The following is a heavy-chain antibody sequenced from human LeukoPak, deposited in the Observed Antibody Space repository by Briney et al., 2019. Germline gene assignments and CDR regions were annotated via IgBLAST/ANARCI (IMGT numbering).Heavy chain of an antibody. V-gene: IGHV1-18*01. J-gene: IGHJ6*03. CDR3: ARGTISPMGV. CDR1: GYTFTRYG. D-gene: IGHD3-3*01. Sequence: GASVKVSCMASGYTFTRYGISWVRQAPGQGLEWVGWINAYNGNTNYAQKFQGRVTMTTDTSTSTDYMELRSLRSDDTAVYYCARGTISPMGVWGKGTTVTVSS. CDR2: INAYNGNT.